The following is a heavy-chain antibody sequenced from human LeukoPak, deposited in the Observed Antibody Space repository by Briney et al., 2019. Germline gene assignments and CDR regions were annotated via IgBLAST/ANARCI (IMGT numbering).Heavy chain of an antibody. J-gene: IGHJ4*02. D-gene: IGHD3-9*01. Sequence: SETLSLTCTVSGGSVSSSTYYWGWVRQPPGKGLEWIGNIYYTGSTYYNASLSSRVILSVDTSKNQFSLKMTSVTAADTAVYYCARLSKGRYFDYIFDYWGQGALVTVSS. CDR2: IYYTGST. CDR3: ARLSKGRYFDYIFDY. V-gene: IGHV4-39*01. CDR1: GGSVSSSTYY.